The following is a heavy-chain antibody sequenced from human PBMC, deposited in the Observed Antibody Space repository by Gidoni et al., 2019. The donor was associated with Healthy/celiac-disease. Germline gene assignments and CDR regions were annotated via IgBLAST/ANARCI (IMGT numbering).Heavy chain of an antibody. CDR1: GYTFTSYY. Sequence: QVQLVQSGAEVKKPGASVKVSCKASGYTFTSYYMHWVRQAPGQGLEWMGIINPSGCSKSYAQKFQGRVTMTRDTSTSTVYMELSSLRSEDTAVYYCAREGAGGFDYWGQGTLVTVSS. V-gene: IGHV1-46*01. D-gene: IGHD3-16*01. J-gene: IGHJ4*02. CDR3: AREGAGGFDY. CDR2: INPSGCSK.